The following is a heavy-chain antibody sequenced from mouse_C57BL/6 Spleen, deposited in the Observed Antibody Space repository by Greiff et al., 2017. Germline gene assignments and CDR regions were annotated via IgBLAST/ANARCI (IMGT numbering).Heavy chain of an antibody. J-gene: IGHJ2*01. CDR1: GYTFTDYY. V-gene: IGHV1-76*01. D-gene: IGHD2-5*01. CDR2: IYPGSGNT. Sequence: VQLQQSGAELVRPGASVKLSCKASGYTFTDYYINWVKQRPGQGLEWIARIYPGSGNTYYNEKFKGKATLTAEKSSSTAYMQLSSLTSEDPAVYFCARGDSNYYFDYRGKGTTLTVSS. CDR3: ARGDSNYYFDY.